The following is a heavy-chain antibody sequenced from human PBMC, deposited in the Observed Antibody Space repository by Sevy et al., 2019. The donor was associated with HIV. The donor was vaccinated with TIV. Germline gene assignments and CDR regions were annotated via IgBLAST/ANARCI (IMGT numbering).Heavy chain of an antibody. J-gene: IGHJ4*02. CDR1: GFTFSKYS. Sequence: GGSLRLSCAASGFTFSKYSMSWVRQPPGKGLEWVSTLSFGCGEINYADSVKGRFTISGDNSKSPVYLQMNNLRPEDTAVYYCAREGCTKPHDYWGQGTLVTVSS. CDR3: AREGCTKPHDY. CDR2: LSFGCGEI. V-gene: IGHV3-23*01. D-gene: IGHD2-8*01.